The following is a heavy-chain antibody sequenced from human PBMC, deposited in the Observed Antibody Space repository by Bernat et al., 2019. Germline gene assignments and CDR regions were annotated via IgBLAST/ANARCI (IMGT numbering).Heavy chain of an antibody. D-gene: IGHD3-10*01. CDR3: ARDGITFDY. J-gene: IGHJ4*02. CDR1: AFTFSKYW. CDR2: ISSSSSTI. Sequence: DVQLVESGGGLVQPGGSLRLSCAASAFTFSKYWMSWVRQAPGKGLEWVSYISSSSSTIYYADSVKGRFTISRDNAKNSLYLQMNSLRAEDTAVYYCARDGITFDYWGQGTLVTVSS. V-gene: IGHV3-48*01.